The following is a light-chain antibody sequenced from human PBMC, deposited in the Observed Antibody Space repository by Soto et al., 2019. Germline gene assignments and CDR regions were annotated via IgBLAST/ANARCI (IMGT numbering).Light chain of an antibody. CDR3: RSYTSSSTLVV. CDR1: SSDVGGYNY. CDR2: EVS. Sequence: QSALTQPPSVSGSPGQSITISCTGTSSDVGGYNYVSWYQQHPGKAPKLMIYEVSNRPSGVSNRFSGSKSGNTASLTISGLQAEDEADYYCRSYTSSSTLVVFGGGTKLTVL. V-gene: IGLV2-14*01. J-gene: IGLJ2*01.